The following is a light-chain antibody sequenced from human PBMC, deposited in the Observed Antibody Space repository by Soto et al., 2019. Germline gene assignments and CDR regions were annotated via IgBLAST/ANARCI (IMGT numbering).Light chain of an antibody. Sequence: EIVLTQSPGTLSLYPGERATLPCRASQSVKSSYLAWYQHKPGQAPRLLIYDVSNRATGIPARFSGSGSGTDFTLTISSLEREDFAVYYCHQRRNLLTFGGGTKVDIK. CDR3: HQRRNLLT. J-gene: IGKJ4*01. V-gene: IGKV3-11*01. CDR1: QSVKSSY. CDR2: DVS.